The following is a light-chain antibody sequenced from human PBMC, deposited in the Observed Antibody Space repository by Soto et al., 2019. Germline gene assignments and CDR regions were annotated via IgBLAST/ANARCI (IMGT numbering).Light chain of an antibody. CDR2: GAS. V-gene: IGKV1-17*03. CDR1: QGISHY. Sequence: DIQMTQSPSAMSASVGDRVTITCRARQGISHYLAWFQQRPGQVPKRLIYGASTLQSGVPSRFSGSGSGTEFTLTISSLQPEDFGTYYCLQHNSYPLSFGGGTKVDIK. J-gene: IGKJ4*01. CDR3: LQHNSYPLS.